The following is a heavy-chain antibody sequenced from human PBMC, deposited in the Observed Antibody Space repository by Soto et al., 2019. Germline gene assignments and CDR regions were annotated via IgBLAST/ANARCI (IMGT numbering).Heavy chain of an antibody. Sequence: QVQLVQSGAEVKKPGSSVKVSCTASGGTFSSYAISWVRQAPGQGLEWMGGIIPIFGTANYAQKFQGRVTITADESTSTAYMELSSLRSEDTAVYYCARVLGLRFQAGYGMDVWGQGTTVTVSS. CDR3: ARVLGLRFQAGYGMDV. D-gene: IGHD3-3*01. CDR2: IIPIFGTA. J-gene: IGHJ6*02. V-gene: IGHV1-69*01. CDR1: GGTFSSYA.